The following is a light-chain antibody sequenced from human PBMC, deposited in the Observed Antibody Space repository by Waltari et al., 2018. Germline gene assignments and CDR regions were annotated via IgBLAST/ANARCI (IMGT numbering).Light chain of an antibody. V-gene: IGLV1-47*01. J-gene: IGLJ3*02. CDR2: RNT. CDR1: NSNIRSNY. Sequence: QSVLIQPPSASETPGQRVTIPCSGSNSNIRSNYVSWYQHLPGTAPELLIYRNTQRPSGVPDRFSGSKSDTSASLAISGLRSEDEADYYCAAWDDSLRAWVFGGGTKLTVL. CDR3: AAWDDSLRAWV.